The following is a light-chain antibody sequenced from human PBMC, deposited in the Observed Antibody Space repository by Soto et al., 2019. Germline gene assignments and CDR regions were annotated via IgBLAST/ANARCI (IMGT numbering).Light chain of an antibody. CDR2: EVS. Sequence: QSALTQPASVSGSPGQSITISCTGTSSDVGGYNYVSWYQQHPGKAPKLMIYEVSNRPSGVSNRFSGSKSGNTASLTISGLQAEYEADYYCSSYTSNSTVVFGGGTKLTVL. CDR1: SSDVGGYNY. CDR3: SSYTSNSTVV. J-gene: IGLJ2*01. V-gene: IGLV2-14*01.